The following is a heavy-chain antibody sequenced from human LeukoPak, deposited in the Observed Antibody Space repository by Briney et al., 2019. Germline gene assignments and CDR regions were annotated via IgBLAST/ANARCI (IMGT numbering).Heavy chain of an antibody. CDR3: AKTPYVDIRMVTFDY. CDR2: ISGSGGST. Sequence: GGSLRLSCAASGFTFSSYAMNWVRQAPGKALEWVSFISGSGGSTYHVDSVKGRFTISRDNSKNTLYLQMNSLRAEDTAVYYCAKTPYVDIRMVTFDYWGQGALVTVSS. J-gene: IGHJ4*02. D-gene: IGHD5-18*01. CDR1: GFTFSSYA. V-gene: IGHV3-23*01.